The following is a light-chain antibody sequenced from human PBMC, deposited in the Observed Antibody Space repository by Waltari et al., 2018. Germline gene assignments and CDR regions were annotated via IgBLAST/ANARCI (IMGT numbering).Light chain of an antibody. V-gene: IGKV4-1*01. CDR1: QSVLYNSNNKNY. J-gene: IGKJ1*01. CDR2: WAS. Sequence: DIVMTQSPDSLAVSLGERATINWKSSQSVLYNSNNKNYLASYQQKPGQPPKLLIYWASTRESGVPDRFSGSGSGTDFTLTISSLQAEDVAVYYCQQYYSTPWTFGQGTKVEIK. CDR3: QQYYSTPWT.